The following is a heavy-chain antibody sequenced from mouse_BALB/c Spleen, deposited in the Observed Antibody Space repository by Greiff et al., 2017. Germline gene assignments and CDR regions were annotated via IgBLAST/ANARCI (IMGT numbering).Heavy chain of an antibody. CDR1: GFTFTDYY. D-gene: IGHD4-1*01. CDR2: IRNKANGYTT. J-gene: IGHJ3*01. CDR3: ARDRTGTAY. V-gene: IGHV7-3*02. Sequence: DVKLVESGGGLVQPGGSLRLSCATSGFTFTDYYMSWVRQPPGKALEWLGFIRNKANGYTTEYSASVKGRFTISRDNSQSILYLQMNTLRAEDSATYYCARDRTGTAYWGQGTLVTVSA.